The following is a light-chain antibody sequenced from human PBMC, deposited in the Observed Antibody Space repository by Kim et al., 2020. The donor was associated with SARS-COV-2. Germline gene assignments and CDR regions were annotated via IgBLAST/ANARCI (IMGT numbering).Light chain of an antibody. CDR3: HSRGSSGDHMV. Sequence: SSEPTQDPAVSVALGQTVRITCQGNSLISHYASWYQQKPGGAPVLVLYGKSDRPSGIPDRFSGSKSGDTASLTISGAQAEDEADYYCHSRGSSGDHMVFGGGTKVTVL. V-gene: IGLV3-19*01. CDR2: GKS. J-gene: IGLJ3*02. CDR1: SLISHY.